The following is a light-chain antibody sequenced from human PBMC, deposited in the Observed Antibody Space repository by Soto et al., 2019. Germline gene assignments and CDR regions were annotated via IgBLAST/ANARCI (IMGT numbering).Light chain of an antibody. CDR3: QRYGSSPLIT. V-gene: IGKV3-20*01. CDR1: QSVSNSS. J-gene: IGKJ5*01. CDR2: GTS. Sequence: ETVLTQSPGTLSLSPGERATLSCRASQSVSNSSLAWYQQRPGQAPRLLIYGTSSRATGIPDRFSGSGSGTDFTLTISRLEPEDFAVYFCQRYGSSPLITFGQGTRLEI.